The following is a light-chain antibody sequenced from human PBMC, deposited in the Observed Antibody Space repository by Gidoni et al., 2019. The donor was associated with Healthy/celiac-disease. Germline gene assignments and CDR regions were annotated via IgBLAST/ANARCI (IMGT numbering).Light chain of an antibody. J-gene: IGLJ2*01. CDR2: QDS. Sequence: HSLTPPPSVSLSPGQTASLTCSGDKLGDKYACWYQQKPGQSPVLVIYQDSKRPSGIPERFSGSNSGNTATLTISGTQAMDEADYYCQAWDSSTVVFGGGTKLTVL. V-gene: IGLV3-1*01. CDR1: KLGDKY. CDR3: QAWDSSTVV.